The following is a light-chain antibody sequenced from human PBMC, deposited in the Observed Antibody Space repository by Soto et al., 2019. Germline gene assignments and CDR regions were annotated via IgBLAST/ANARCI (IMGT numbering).Light chain of an antibody. CDR1: QGISSS. Sequence: AIQLTQSPSSLSASVGDRVTITCRASQGISSSLAWYQQKPGKAPKFLIYDASSLESGVPSRFSGSGSGKDFTLTISSLQHEGFATYCCQHFNYYPLHFGGGTNV. CDR3: QHFNYYPLH. CDR2: DAS. V-gene: IGKV1D-13*01. J-gene: IGKJ4*01.